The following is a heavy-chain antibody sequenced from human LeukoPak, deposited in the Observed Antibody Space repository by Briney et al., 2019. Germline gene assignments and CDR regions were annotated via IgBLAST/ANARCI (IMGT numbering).Heavy chain of an antibody. Sequence: ASVKVSCKASGYTFTSYYMHWVRQAPGQGLEWMGIINPSGGSTNYAQKFQGRVTITADKATSTAYMELSSLRSEDTAVYYCARDLGVGCSSTSCSFDYWGQGTLVTVSS. CDR3: ARDLGVGCSSTSCSFDY. V-gene: IGHV1-46*01. D-gene: IGHD2-2*01. J-gene: IGHJ4*02. CDR1: GYTFTSYY. CDR2: INPSGGST.